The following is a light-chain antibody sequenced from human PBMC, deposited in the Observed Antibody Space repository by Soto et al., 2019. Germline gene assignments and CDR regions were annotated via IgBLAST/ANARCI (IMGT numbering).Light chain of an antibody. Sequence: MQITPFPPSRSPSFRATLPIICRASQSISIHLNWYQQKPGKAPNLLIYGASSLKSGVPARFRGSGSGTDFTLTISSLQPEDFAIYYCQQTYTTPEITFGQGTRLEI. CDR3: QQTYTTPEIT. J-gene: IGKJ5*01. V-gene: IGKV1-39*01. CDR1: QSISIH. CDR2: GAS.